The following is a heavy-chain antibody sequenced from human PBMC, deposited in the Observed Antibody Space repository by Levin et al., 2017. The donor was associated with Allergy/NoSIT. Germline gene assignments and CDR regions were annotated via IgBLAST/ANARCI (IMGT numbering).Heavy chain of an antibody. J-gene: IGHJ6*02. CDR1: GFTFSSYA. Sequence: GGSLRLSCAASGFTFSSYAMSWVRQAPGKGLEWVSAISGSGGSTYYADSVKGRFTISRDNSKNTLYLQMNSLRAEDTAVYYCAKGKAGTYYYYGMDVWGQGTTVTVSS. D-gene: IGHD6-19*01. V-gene: IGHV3-23*01. CDR3: AKGKAGTYYYYGMDV. CDR2: ISGSGGST.